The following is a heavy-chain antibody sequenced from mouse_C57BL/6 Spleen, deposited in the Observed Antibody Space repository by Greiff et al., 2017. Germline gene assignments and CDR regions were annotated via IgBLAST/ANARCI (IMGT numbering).Heavy chain of an antibody. J-gene: IGHJ2*01. CDR1: GFTFSSYT. D-gene: IGHD2-3*01. V-gene: IGHV5-9*01. Sequence: EVQWVESGGGLVKPGGSLKLSCAASGFTFSSYTMSWVRQTPEKRLEWVATISGGGGNTYYPDSVKGRFTISRDNAKNTLYLQMSSLRSEDTALYYCARRFYDGYHFFDYWGQGTTLTVSS. CDR2: ISGGGGNT. CDR3: ARRFYDGYHFFDY.